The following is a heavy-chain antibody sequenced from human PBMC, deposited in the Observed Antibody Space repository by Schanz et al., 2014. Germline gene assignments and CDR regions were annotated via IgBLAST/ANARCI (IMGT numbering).Heavy chain of an antibody. CDR3: ARPRFDYGEVDY. CDR1: GFTFSSYA. D-gene: IGHD4-17*01. V-gene: IGHV3-23*01. CDR2: ISHSGGSK. Sequence: EVQLLESGGGLVQPGGSLRLSCAASGFTFSSYAMSWVRQAPGKGLEWVSSISHSGGSKYYADSVKGRFTISRDNSENTLYLQMSSLRAEDTAIYYCARPRFDYGEVDYWGQGTLXTVSS. J-gene: IGHJ4*02.